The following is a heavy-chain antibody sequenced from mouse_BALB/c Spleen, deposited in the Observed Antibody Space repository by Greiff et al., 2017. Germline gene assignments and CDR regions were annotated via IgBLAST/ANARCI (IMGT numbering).Heavy chain of an antibody. CDR2: INSNGGST. J-gene: IGHJ4*01. CDR3: ARRQLGLTMDD. V-gene: IGHV5-6-3*01. CDR1: GFTFSSYG. Sequence: EVQGVESGGGLVQPGGSLKLSCAASGFTFSSYGMSWVRQTPDKRLELVATINSNGGSTYYPDSVKGRFTISRDNAKNTLYLQMSSLKSEDTAMYYCARRQLGLTMDDWGQGTSVTGSS. D-gene: IGHD3-1*01.